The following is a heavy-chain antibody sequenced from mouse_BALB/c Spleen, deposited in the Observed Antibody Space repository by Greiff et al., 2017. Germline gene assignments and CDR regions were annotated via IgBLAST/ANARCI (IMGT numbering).Heavy chain of an antibody. CDR1: GFTFSSYA. Sequence: EVKLMESGGGLVKPGGSLKLSCAASGFTFSSYAMSWVRQTPEKRLEWVASISSGGSTYYPDSVKGRFTISRDNARNILYLQMSSLRSEDTAMYYCARGSYYYGSSPNWDGEYYFDYWGQGTTLTVSS. CDR3: ARGSYYYGSSPNWDGEYYFDY. V-gene: IGHV5-6-5*01. D-gene: IGHD1-1*01. J-gene: IGHJ2*01. CDR2: ISSGGST.